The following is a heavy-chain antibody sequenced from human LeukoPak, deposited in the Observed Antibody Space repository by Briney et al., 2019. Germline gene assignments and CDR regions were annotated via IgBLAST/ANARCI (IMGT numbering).Heavy chain of an antibody. J-gene: IGHJ3*02. V-gene: IGHV3-23*01. CDR2: VSASGGST. CDR1: GFTFSSSA. D-gene: IGHD6-13*01. CDR3: AKGRIAAADDAFDM. Sequence: GGSLRLSCAASGFTFSSSAMSWVRRAPGKRLEWVSGVSASGGSTYFADSVKGRCTISRDNSKNTLYLQMNTLRAEDTALYYCAKGRIAAADDAFDMWGQGTMVIVSS.